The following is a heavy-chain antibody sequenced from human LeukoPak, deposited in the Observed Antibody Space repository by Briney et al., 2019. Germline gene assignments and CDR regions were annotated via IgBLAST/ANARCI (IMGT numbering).Heavy chain of an antibody. CDR2: INPNSGGT. CDR3: ARDRGQQLVHDY. CDR1: GYTFTDYY. V-gene: IGHV1-2*02. Sequence: ASVRVSCKSSGYTFTDYYMHWVRQAPGQGLEWMGWINPNSGGTNYAQKFQGRVTMTRDTSISTAYMELSRLRSDDTAVYYCARDRGQQLVHDYWGQGTLVTVSS. J-gene: IGHJ4*02. D-gene: IGHD6-13*01.